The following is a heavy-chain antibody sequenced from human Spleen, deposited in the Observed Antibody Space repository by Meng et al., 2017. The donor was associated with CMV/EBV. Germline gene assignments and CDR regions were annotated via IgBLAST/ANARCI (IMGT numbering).Heavy chain of an antibody. CDR2: INPIFDTT. Sequence: SGGSFRSFANNWVRQAPGQGLEWMGGINPIFDTTNYAQKFQGRVTFTTDESTSTAYMELSSLRSQDAAVYYCARSDDLSGYYPSYFDSWGQGTLVTVSS. D-gene: IGHD3-22*01. V-gene: IGHV1-69*05. CDR3: ARSDDLSGYYPSYFDS. J-gene: IGHJ4*02. CDR1: GGSFRSFA.